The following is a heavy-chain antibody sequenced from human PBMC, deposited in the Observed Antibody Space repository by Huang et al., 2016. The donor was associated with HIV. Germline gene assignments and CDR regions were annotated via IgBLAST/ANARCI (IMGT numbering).Heavy chain of an antibody. J-gene: IGHJ4*02. CDR3: ARTKGEFDF. D-gene: IGHD3-16*01. Sequence: QIHLVQSGPEVKQPGASVKVSCKASGYKFHIYEITWVRQTPGQGREWMGWISGDNVSTRFAQKFQDRLTMTTDGSTSTAYLELRSLRLDDTAVYYCARTKGEFDFWGQGALVTVSS. CDR1: GYKFHIYE. CDR2: ISGDNVST. V-gene: IGHV1-18*04.